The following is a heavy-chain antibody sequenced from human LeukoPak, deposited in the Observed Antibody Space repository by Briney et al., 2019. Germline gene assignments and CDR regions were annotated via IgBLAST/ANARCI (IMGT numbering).Heavy chain of an antibody. Sequence: GASVKVSCKASGCTFTGYYMHWVRQAPGQGLERMGWINPNSGGTNYAQKFQGRVTMTRDTSISTAYMELSRLRSDDTAVYYCARDRGYSGYDYYFDYWGQGTLVTVSS. CDR2: INPNSGGT. CDR1: GCTFTGYY. D-gene: IGHD5-12*01. CDR3: ARDRGYSGYDYYFDY. J-gene: IGHJ4*02. V-gene: IGHV1-2*02.